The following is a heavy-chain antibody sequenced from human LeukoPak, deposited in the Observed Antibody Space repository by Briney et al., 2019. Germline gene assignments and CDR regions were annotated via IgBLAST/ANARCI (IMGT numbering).Heavy chain of an antibody. CDR3: ASLRGVNR. J-gene: IGHJ4*02. V-gene: IGHV3-11*01. Sequence: KPGGSLRLSCAASGFTFSDYYMSWIRQPPGKGLEWVSYISSSGTTIYYADPVRGRFTVSRDNAKNSLYLQMDSLSAEDTAVYYCASLRGVNRWGQGTLVTVSS. CDR1: GFTFSDYY. D-gene: IGHD3-10*01. CDR2: ISSSGTTI.